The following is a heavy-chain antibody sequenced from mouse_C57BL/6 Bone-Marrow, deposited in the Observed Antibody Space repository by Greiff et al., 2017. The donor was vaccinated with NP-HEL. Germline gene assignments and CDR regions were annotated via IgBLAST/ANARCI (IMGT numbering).Heavy chain of an antibody. D-gene: IGHD1-1*01. Sequence: VQLQQSGPELVKPGASVKISCKASGYSFTGYYMNWVKQSPEKSLEWIGEINPSTGGTTYNQKFKAKATLTVDKSSSTAYMQLKSLTSEDSAVYYCARITTVEYYFDYWGQGTTLTVSS. CDR3: ARITTVEYYFDY. V-gene: IGHV1-42*01. CDR1: GYSFTGYY. CDR2: INPSTGGT. J-gene: IGHJ2*01.